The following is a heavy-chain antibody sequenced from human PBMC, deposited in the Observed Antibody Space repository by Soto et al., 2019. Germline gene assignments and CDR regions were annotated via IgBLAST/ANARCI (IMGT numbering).Heavy chain of an antibody. CDR2: ISYDGSEK. CDR1: EFTFNTYG. V-gene: IGHV3-30*18. D-gene: IGHD2-2*02. J-gene: IGHJ4*02. Sequence: PWGSLRLSCATSEFTFNTYGMPWVRQAPGKGLDLVAVISYDGSEKYYVDSVKGRFTISKDNSKNTLYLQMNSLRPEDTAVYYWAKSPNLYCSSPNCYKYYFDHWGQGTRVTVSS. CDR3: AKSPNLYCSSPNCYKYYFDH.